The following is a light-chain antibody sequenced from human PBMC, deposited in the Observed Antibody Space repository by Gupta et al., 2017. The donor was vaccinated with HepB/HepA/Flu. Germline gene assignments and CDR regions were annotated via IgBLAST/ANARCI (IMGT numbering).Light chain of an antibody. V-gene: IGLV3-19*01. J-gene: IGLJ2*01. CDR1: SLRSYY. Sequence: SSELTQDPAVSVALRQSVSLTCQGDSLRSYYASWYQQKPGQAPVLVIYGKNNRPSGIPDRFSGSSSGNTASLTITGAQAEDEADYYCDARDSSGNHVVFGGGTKLTVL. CDR2: GKN. CDR3: DARDSSGNHVV.